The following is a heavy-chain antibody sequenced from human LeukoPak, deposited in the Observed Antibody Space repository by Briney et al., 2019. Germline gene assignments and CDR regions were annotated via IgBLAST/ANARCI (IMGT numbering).Heavy chain of an antibody. CDR2: IYYSGST. Sequence: SETLSLTCTVSGGSISSGGYYWSWIRQHPGKGLEWIGYIYYSGSTYYNPSLKSRVTISVDTSKNQFSLKLSSVTAADTAVYYCARDRTTYYDILTGESSGGPTDPWGQGTLVTVSS. CDR3: ARDRTTYYDILTGESSGGPTDP. D-gene: IGHD3-9*01. CDR1: GGSISSGGYY. V-gene: IGHV4-31*03. J-gene: IGHJ5*02.